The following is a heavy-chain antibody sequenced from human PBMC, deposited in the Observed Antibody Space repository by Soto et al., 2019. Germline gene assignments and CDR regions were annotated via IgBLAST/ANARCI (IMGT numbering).Heavy chain of an antibody. J-gene: IGHJ6*02. CDR2: IIPIFGTA. D-gene: IGHD2-15*01. V-gene: IGHV1-69*13. CDR3: ARDFDVVAGVYYYYGTDV. Sequence: SLKVSCKASGGTFSCYAISWVRQAPGQGLEWMGGIIPIFGTANYAQKFQGRVTITADESTSTAYMELSSLRSEDTAVYYCARDFDVVAGVYYYYGTDVWGQGTTVTVSS. CDR1: GGTFSCYA.